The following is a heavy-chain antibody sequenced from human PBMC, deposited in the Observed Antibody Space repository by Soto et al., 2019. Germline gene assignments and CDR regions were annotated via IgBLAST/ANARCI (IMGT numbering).Heavy chain of an antibody. V-gene: IGHV3-66*01. CDR3: ARDPGDRNGVSV. CDR2: IYSGGST. D-gene: IGHD1-26*01. J-gene: IGHJ6*02. Sequence: EVQVVESGGGLVQPGGSLRLSCAASGFTVSSDYMSWVRQAPGKGLEWVSGIYSGGSTYYADSVKGRFTISRDNSKNTLYLQMNSLRAEETAVYYCARDPGDRNGVSVWGQGTTVTVSS. CDR1: GFTVSSDY.